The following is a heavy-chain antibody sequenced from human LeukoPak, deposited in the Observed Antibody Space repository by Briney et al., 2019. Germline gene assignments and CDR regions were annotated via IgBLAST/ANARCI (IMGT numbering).Heavy chain of an antibody. CDR1: GFTFSTYA. CDR3: ANGYSSGGGFDY. J-gene: IGHJ4*02. Sequence: PGGSLRLSCAASGFTFSTYAMSWVRQAPGKGLESVSGISGSGGNTYYADAVKGRFTISRDNSKNTLYLQMNSLRADDTAVYYCANGYSSGGGFDYWGQGTLVTVSS. D-gene: IGHD6-19*01. CDR2: ISGSGGNT. V-gene: IGHV3-23*01.